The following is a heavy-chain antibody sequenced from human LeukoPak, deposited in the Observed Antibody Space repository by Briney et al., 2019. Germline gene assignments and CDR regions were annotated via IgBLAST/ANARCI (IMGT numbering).Heavy chain of an antibody. Sequence: ASVKVSCKASGYTFTSYGVSWVRQAPGQGLEWMGWISAYNGNTNYAQKFQGRVTMTRDTSISTAYMELSRLRSDDTAVYHCARDESLWGQGTLVTVSS. CDR3: ARDESL. CDR2: ISAYNGNT. CDR1: GYTFTSYG. J-gene: IGHJ4*02. V-gene: IGHV1-18*01.